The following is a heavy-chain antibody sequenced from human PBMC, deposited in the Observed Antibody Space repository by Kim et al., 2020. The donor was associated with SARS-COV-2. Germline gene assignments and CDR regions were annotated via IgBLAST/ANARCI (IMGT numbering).Heavy chain of an antibody. J-gene: IGHJ4*02. Sequence: ADSVKGRFTISRDNTKNALYLQMNSLRVEDMAIYFCAKNQGHLRANYHFDYWGQGTLVTVSS. CDR3: AKNQGHLRANYHFDY. D-gene: IGHD4-17*01. V-gene: IGHV3-23*01.